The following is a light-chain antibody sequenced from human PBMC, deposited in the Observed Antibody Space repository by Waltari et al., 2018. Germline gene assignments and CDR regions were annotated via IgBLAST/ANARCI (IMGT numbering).Light chain of an antibody. CDR3: QSYDTSNVI. CDR1: SGSLASNH. Sequence: FMLTQPHSVSASPGKTVTISCTRRSGSLASNHAQWFQQRPGSAPTTVISEDNQRPSGVPDRFSGSIDSSSNSASLTISGLKTEDEADYYCQSYDTSNVIFGGGTKLTVL. J-gene: IGLJ2*01. CDR2: EDN. V-gene: IGLV6-57*03.